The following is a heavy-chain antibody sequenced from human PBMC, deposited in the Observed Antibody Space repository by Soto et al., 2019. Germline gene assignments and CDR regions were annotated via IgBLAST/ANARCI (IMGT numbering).Heavy chain of an antibody. Sequence: HPGGSLRLSCSGSGFTVSSFGVHWVRQAPGKGLEHVSTLSSNGIGTYYADSVKGRFTFSRDTSKNTLYLQMSSLRTEDTAVYYCVKDMGQAAVGIRYPYGLDVWGLGTTVTVSS. D-gene: IGHD6-13*01. J-gene: IGHJ6*02. V-gene: IGHV3-64D*06. CDR2: LSSNGIGT. CDR1: GFTVSSFG. CDR3: VKDMGQAAVGIRYPYGLDV.